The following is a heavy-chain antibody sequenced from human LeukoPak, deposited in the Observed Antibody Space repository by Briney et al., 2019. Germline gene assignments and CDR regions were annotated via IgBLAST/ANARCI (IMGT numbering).Heavy chain of an antibody. J-gene: IGHJ4*03. V-gene: IGHV4-34*01. CDR2: ISHSGST. CDR3: ARLGYFDY. Sequence: PSETLSLTCAVYGGSFSGYYWSWIRQPPGKGLEWIGEISHSGSTNYNPSLESRVTISVDTSKNHFSLKLSSVTAADTAVYYCARLGYFDYWGQGTTVTVSS. CDR1: GGSFSGYY.